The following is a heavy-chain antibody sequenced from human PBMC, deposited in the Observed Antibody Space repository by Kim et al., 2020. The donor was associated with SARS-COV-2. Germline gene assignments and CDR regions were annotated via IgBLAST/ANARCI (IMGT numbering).Heavy chain of an antibody. V-gene: IGHV3-33*01. D-gene: IGHD6-13*01. CDR1: GFTFSSYG. CDR2: IWYDGSEK. J-gene: IGHJ6*02. CDR3: ARDRDSSRVYGMDV. Sequence: GGSLRLSCAASGFTFSSYGMHWVRQAPGKGLEWVAAIWYDGSEKYFADSVKGRFTISRDNPKNTLYLQVNSLRAEDTAVYYCARDRDSSRVYGMDVWDLGTTVTVSS.